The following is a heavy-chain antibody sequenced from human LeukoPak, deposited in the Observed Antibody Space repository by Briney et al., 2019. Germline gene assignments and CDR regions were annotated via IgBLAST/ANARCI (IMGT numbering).Heavy chain of an antibody. J-gene: IGHJ4*02. D-gene: IGHD3-10*01. CDR3: ARDGNNGSGSYYNVYYFDY. CDR2: IYYSGST. CDR1: GGSISSYY. V-gene: IGHV4-59*01. Sequence: PSETLSLTCTVSGGSISSYYWSWIRQPPGKGLEWIGYIYYSGSTNYNPSLKSRVTISVDTSKNQFSLKLSSVTAADTAVYYCARDGNNGSGSYYNVYYFDYWGQGTQVTVSS.